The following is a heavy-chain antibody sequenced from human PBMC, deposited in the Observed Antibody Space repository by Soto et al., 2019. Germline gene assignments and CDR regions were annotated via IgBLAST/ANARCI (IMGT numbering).Heavy chain of an antibody. Sequence: PGGSLRLSCAASGFTVSSNYMSWVRQAPGKGLEWVSVIYSGGSTYYADSVKGRFTISRDNSKNTLYLQMNSLRAEDTAVYYCACRRYYYDSSGPDDIWGQGTMVTGSS. V-gene: IGHV3-53*01. J-gene: IGHJ3*02. D-gene: IGHD3-22*01. CDR1: GFTVSSNY. CDR2: IYSGGST. CDR3: ACRRYYYDSSGPDDI.